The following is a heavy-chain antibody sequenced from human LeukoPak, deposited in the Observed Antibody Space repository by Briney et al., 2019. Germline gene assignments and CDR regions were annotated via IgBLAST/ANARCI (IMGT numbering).Heavy chain of an antibody. CDR3: ARDPYNWNDGTFDY. J-gene: IGHJ4*02. CDR1: GYTFTGYY. CDR2: INPNSGGT. Sequence: GASVKVSCEASGYTFTGYYMHWVRQAPGQGLEWMGRINPNSGGTNYAQKFQGRVTMTRDTSINTAYMELSGLRSDDTAVYYCARDPYNWNDGTFDYWGQGTLVTVSS. D-gene: IGHD1-1*01. V-gene: IGHV1-2*06.